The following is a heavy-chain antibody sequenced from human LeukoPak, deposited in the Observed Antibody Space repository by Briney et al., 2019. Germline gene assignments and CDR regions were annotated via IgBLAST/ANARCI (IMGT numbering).Heavy chain of an antibody. Sequence: GGSLRLSCAASGFTFSSYSMNWVRQAPGKGLEWVSSISSSSSYIYCADSVKGRFTISRDNAKNSLYLQMNSLRAEDTAVYYCARASLYYDSSGYYPRDAFDIWGQGTMVTVSS. CDR2: ISSSSSYI. CDR3: ARASLYYDSSGYYPRDAFDI. V-gene: IGHV3-21*01. J-gene: IGHJ3*02. CDR1: GFTFSSYS. D-gene: IGHD3-22*01.